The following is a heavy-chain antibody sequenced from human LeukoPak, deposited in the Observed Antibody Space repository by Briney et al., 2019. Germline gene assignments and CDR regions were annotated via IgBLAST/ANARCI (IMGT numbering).Heavy chain of an antibody. V-gene: IGHV4-4*07. Sequence: SETLSLTCTVSGGSIKTYYWSWIRQPTGKGLEWIGRVYSSGSTNYNPSLKSRVTMSVDTSKNQFSLKLTSVTAADTAVYYCASTSTDGYNYDYWGQGTLVTVSS. J-gene: IGHJ4*02. CDR2: VYSSGST. CDR1: GGSIKTYY. D-gene: IGHD5-24*01. CDR3: ASTSTDGYNYDY.